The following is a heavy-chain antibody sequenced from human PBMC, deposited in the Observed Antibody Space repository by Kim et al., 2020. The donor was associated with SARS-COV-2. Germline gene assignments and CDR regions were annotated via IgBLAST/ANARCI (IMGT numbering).Heavy chain of an antibody. D-gene: IGHD6-19*01. CDR1: GFTFSSYW. V-gene: IGHV3-74*01. Sequence: GGSLRLSCAASGFTFSSYWMHWVRQAPGKGLVWVSRINNDGSSTSYADSVKGRFTISRDNAKNTLYLQMNSLRAEDTAVYYCARADSGWYYFDYWGQGTLVTVSS. CDR2: INNDGSST. J-gene: IGHJ4*02. CDR3: ARADSGWYYFDY.